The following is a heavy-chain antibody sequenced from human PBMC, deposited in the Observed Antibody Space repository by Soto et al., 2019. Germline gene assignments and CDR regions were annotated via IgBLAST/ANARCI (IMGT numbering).Heavy chain of an antibody. Sequence: SSVKVCFRASRGTCSSYAISCLRQAPGQGLEWMGGIIPIFGTANYAQKFQGRVTITADESTSTAYMELSSLRSEDTAVYYCARGYDFWSGPYRAFDIWGQGTMVTVSS. D-gene: IGHD3-3*01. CDR1: RGTCSSYA. CDR2: IIPIFGTA. V-gene: IGHV1-69*13. CDR3: ARGYDFWSGPYRAFDI. J-gene: IGHJ3*02.